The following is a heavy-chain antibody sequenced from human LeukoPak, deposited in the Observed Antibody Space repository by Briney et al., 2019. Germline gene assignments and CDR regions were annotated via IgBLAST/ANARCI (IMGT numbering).Heavy chain of an antibody. CDR1: GYSFTNYW. V-gene: IGHV5-51*01. D-gene: IGHD5-18*01. J-gene: IGHJ4*02. Sequence: GESLKISCKTSGYSFTNYWIGWVRQVPGKGLEWMGIISPPDSDTRYSPSFQGQVTISADKSINTAYLQWSSLKASDTAMYYCARLRSGGYSYGYYVEYWGQGTLVTVSS. CDR3: ARLRSGGYSYGYYVEY. CDR2: ISPPDSDT.